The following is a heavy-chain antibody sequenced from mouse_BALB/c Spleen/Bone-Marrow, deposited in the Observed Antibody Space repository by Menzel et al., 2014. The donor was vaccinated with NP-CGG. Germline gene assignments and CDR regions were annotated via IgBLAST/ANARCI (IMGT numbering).Heavy chain of an antibody. Sequence: QVQLQQSGPGLVAPSQSLSITCTVSGFSLTNYGVHWVRQPPGKGLEWLGVTWAGGSTNYNSALMSRLSITKDNSKNQVFLKMNSLQTADTAMYYCARDGYYVVMDYWGQGTSVTVSS. CDR2: TWAGGST. J-gene: IGHJ4*01. D-gene: IGHD2-3*01. CDR1: GFSLTNYG. V-gene: IGHV2-9*02. CDR3: ARDGYYVVMDY.